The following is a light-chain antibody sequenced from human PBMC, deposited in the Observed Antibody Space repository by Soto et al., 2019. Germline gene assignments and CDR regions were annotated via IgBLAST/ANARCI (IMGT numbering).Light chain of an antibody. Sequence: EIQMTQSPSTLSGTEGDRVTITCRASQTISSWLAWYQQKPGKAPKLLIYKASTLKSGVPSRFSGSGSGTEFTLTISSLQPDDFATYYCQQYNSYSFGQGTKVDVK. CDR2: KAS. CDR3: QQYNSYS. CDR1: QTISSW. J-gene: IGKJ1*01. V-gene: IGKV1-5*03.